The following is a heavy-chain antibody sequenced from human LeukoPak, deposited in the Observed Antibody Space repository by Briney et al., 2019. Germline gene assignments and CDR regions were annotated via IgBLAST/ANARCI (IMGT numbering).Heavy chain of an antibody. V-gene: IGHV3-48*01. Sequence: SSSGSAIYYADSVKGRFTISRDNSKNTLYLQMNSLRAEDTAVYYCAKLVAGYCSGGSCYHTDYWGQGTLVTVSS. CDR2: SSSGSAI. J-gene: IGHJ4*02. D-gene: IGHD2-15*01. CDR3: AKLVAGYCSGGSCYHTDY.